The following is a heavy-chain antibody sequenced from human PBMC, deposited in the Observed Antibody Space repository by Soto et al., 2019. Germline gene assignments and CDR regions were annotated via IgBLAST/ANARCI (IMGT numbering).Heavy chain of an antibody. Sequence: PGESLKISCQGSGYSFTNYWVGWVRQIPGRGLEWMGIIHPGDSDTRYSPSFQGQVTISADKSISTAYLQWSSLKASDTAMYYCARQEVSGSGWWSLSYWGQGTLVTVSS. V-gene: IGHV5-51*01. CDR1: GYSFTNYW. J-gene: IGHJ4*02. D-gene: IGHD6-19*01. CDR3: ARQEVSGSGWWSLSY. CDR2: IHPGDSDT.